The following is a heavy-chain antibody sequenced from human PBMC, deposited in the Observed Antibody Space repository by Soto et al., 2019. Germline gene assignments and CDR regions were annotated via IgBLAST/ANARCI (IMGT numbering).Heavy chain of an antibody. D-gene: IGHD2-2*01. CDR1: GYSFTSYW. CDR2: IYPGDSDT. CDR3: ARLLGSVIVVVPAAKYYYYYYMDV. Sequence: LGESLKISCKGSGYSFTSYWIGWVRQMPGKGLEWMGIIYPGDSDTRYSPSFQGQVTISADKSISTAYLQWSSLKASDTAMYYCARLLGSVIVVVPAAKYYYYYYMDVWGKGTTVTVSS. J-gene: IGHJ6*03. V-gene: IGHV5-51*01.